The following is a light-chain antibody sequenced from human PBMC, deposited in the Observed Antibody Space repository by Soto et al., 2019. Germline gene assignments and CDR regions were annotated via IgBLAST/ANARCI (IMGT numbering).Light chain of an antibody. V-gene: IGLV4-60*03. J-gene: IGLJ2*01. CDR3: ETWDSNTRV. CDR1: SGHSTDT. CDR2: VEGGGNY. Sequence: QPVLTQSSSASASLGSSVKLTCTLNSGHSTDTIAWHQQQPGKAPRHLMKVEGGGNYNRGSGVPDRFSGSSAGSDRYLTISNLQSEDEADYYCETWDSNTRVFGEGTKVTVL.